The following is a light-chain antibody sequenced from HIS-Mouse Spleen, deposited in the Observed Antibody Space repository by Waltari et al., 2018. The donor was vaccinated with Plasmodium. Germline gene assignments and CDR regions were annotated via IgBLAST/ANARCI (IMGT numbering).Light chain of an antibody. CDR3: NSRDSSGNHLGVV. J-gene: IGLJ2*01. CDR2: GKN. CDR1: SLKSYY. V-gene: IGLV3-19*01. Sequence: SSELTQDPAVSVALGQTVRITCQGDSLKSYYESCDQQKPGQAPVLVIYGKNNRPSGIPDRFSGSSSGNTASLTITGAQAEDEADYYCNSRDSSGNHLGVVFGGGTKLTVL.